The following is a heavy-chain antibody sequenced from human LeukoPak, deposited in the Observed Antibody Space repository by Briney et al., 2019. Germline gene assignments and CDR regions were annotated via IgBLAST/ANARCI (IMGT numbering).Heavy chain of an antibody. D-gene: IGHD3-10*01. V-gene: IGHV4-4*02. Sequence: SGTLSLTCAVSGGSISSSNWWSRVRQPPGKGLEWIGEIYHSGSTNYNPSLKSRVTISVDTSKNQFSLKLSSVTAADTAVYYCARGLTMVRGIRLFDYWGQGTLVTVSS. CDR3: ARGLTMVRGIRLFDY. CDR2: IYHSGST. J-gene: IGHJ4*02. CDR1: GGSISSSNW.